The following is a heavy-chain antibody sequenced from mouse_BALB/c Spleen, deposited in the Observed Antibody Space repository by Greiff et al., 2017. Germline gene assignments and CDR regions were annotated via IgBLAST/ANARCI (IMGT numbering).Heavy chain of an antibody. J-gene: IGHJ4*01. CDR1: GYSITSGYY. D-gene: IGHD1-1*01. CDR2: ISYDGSN. V-gene: IGHV3-6*02. Sequence: EVQLVESGPGLVKPSQSLSLTCSVTGYSITSGYYWYWIRQFPGNQLEWMGYISYDGSNNYNPSLKNRISITRNTSKNQFFLKLNFVTTEDTATYYWARGIYYGSRYYAMEYWGQGTSVTVSS. CDR3: ARGIYYGSRYYAMEY.